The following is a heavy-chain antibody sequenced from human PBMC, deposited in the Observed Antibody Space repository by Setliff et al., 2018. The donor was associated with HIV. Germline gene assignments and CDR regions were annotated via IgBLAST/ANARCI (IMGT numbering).Heavy chain of an antibody. CDR3: AREHLYGSGSYYNAAYYFDY. V-gene: IGHV7-4-1*02. D-gene: IGHD3-10*01. CDR2: INTNTGNP. J-gene: IGHJ4*02. CDR1: GYTFTTYA. Sequence: ASVKVSCTASGYTFTTYAMNWVRQAPGQGLEWMGWINTNTGNPTYAQGFTGRFVFSLDTSVSTAYLQISSLKAEDTAVYYCAREHLYGSGSYYNAAYYFDYWGQGTLVTVSS.